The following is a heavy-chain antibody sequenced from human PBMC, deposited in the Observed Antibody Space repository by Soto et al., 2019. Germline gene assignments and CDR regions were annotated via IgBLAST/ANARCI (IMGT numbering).Heavy chain of an antibody. CDR3: ASAIHHASGSKRPPHVDY. D-gene: IGHD3-10*01. Sequence: GGSLRLSCAASGFTFSSYSMNWVRQAPGKGLEWVSYISSSSSTIYYADSVKGRFTISRDNAKNSLYLQMNSLRAEDTAVYYCASAIHHASGSKRPPHVDYWGQGTLVTVSS. CDR2: ISSSSSTI. CDR1: GFTFSSYS. V-gene: IGHV3-48*01. J-gene: IGHJ4*02.